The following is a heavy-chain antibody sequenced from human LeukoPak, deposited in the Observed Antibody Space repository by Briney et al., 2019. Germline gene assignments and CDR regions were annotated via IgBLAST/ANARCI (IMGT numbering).Heavy chain of an antibody. Sequence: LETLSLTCTVSGYSISSGYYWGWIRQPPGKGLEWIGSIYHSGSTYYNPSLKSRVTISVDTSKNQFSLKLSSVTAADTAVYYCARTKRNTGAGAFDIWGQGTMVTVSS. CDR1: GYSISSGYY. CDR2: IYHSGST. D-gene: IGHD1/OR15-1a*01. CDR3: ARTKRNTGAGAFDI. J-gene: IGHJ3*02. V-gene: IGHV4-38-2*02.